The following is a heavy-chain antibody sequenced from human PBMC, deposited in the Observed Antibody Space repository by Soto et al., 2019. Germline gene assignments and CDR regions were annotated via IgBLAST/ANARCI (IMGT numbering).Heavy chain of an antibody. CDR1: GFSFSNYA. CDR3: AKRLWSGSNSVGIGMDV. J-gene: IGHJ6*02. D-gene: IGHD3-3*01. Sequence: EVQLLESGGGLVQPGGSLRLSCAASGFSFSNYAVTWVRQAPGKGLEWVSAISASGGSTYYADSVKGRFTISRDNSKNTVQLEMNSLIAEDTAVYYCAKRLWSGSNSVGIGMDVWGQGTTVTVSS. CDR2: ISASGGST. V-gene: IGHV3-23*01.